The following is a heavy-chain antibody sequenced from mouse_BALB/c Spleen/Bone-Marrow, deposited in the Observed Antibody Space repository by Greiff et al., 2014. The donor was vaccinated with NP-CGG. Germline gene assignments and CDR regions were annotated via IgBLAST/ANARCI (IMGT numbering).Heavy chain of an antibody. CDR3: TRRRSLDY. CDR1: GYAFTNYW. V-gene: IGHV1-63*01. Sequence: VQLQQSGTELVRPGTSVKISCKASGYAFTNYWLGWVKQRPGHGLEWIGDIYPGSGNTYYNEKFKGKVTLTADKSSSTAYMQLSGLTSEDSAVYFCTRRRSLDYWGQGTTLTASS. CDR2: IYPGSGNT. J-gene: IGHJ2*01.